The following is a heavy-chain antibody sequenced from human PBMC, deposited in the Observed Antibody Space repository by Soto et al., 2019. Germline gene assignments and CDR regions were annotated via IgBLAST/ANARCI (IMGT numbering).Heavy chain of an antibody. V-gene: IGHV4-61*01. CDR3: ARQNLVPLYRSDA. J-gene: IGHJ4*02. CDR2: IYYTGST. D-gene: IGHD2-15*01. Sequence: LSLTCTVSGGTLTGGNFHWSWIRQPPGKGLEWIGYIYYTGSTNYHRSLSSRVTISLDMSKNQFSLKMTGVTAADTAGYYCARQNLVPLYRSDAWGQG. CDR1: GGTLTGGNFH.